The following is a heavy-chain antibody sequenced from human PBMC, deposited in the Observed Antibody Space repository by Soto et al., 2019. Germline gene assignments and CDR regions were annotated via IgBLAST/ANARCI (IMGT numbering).Heavy chain of an antibody. CDR3: ARADGMDV. Sequence: QVQLQESGPGLVKPSETLSLTCTVSGGSISSYYWTWFRQPPGKGLEWIGYIYYSGCPNYNPSLNSRVPISADTSKNQFSLKLSSVTAADTAVYYCARADGMDVWGQGTTVTVSS. V-gene: IGHV4-59*01. J-gene: IGHJ6*02. CDR1: GGSISSYY. CDR2: IYYSGCP.